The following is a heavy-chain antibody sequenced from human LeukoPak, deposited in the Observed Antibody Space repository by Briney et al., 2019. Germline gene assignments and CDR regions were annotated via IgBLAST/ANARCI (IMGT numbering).Heavy chain of an antibody. J-gene: IGHJ5*01. CDR2: IYYSGST. CDR3: ARQPKSCAPGIFITGKACWFDS. V-gene: IGHV4-39*01. CDR1: GGSISSSSYY. D-gene: IGHD3-10*01. Sequence: SETLYLTCTVSGGSISSSSYYWGWIRQPPGKGLEWIGSIYYSGSTYYNPSLKSRVTISVDTSKNQFSLKLSSVTAADTAVYYCARQPKSCAPGIFITGKACWFDSWGQGTLVTVSP.